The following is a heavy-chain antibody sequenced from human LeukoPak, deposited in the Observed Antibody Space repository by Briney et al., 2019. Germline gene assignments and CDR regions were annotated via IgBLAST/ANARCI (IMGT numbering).Heavy chain of an antibody. CDR2: IYYSGST. CDR1: GGSISSYY. V-gene: IGHV4-59*01. CDR3: ARRETVVTSGAFDI. D-gene: IGHD4-23*01. Sequence: SETLSLTCTVSGGSISSYYWSWVRQPPGKGREWGGYIYYSGSTNYNPSLKRRGTISVDPSKNQFSLKLSSVTAADTAVYYCARRETVVTSGAFDIWGQGTMVTVSS. J-gene: IGHJ3*02.